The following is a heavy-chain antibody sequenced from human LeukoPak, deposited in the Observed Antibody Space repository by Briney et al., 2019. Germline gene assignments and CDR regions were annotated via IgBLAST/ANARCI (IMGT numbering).Heavy chain of an antibody. Sequence: GGSLRLSCAASGFTFSSYAMSWVRQAQGKGVEWLSSISGSGSSTYYADSVKGRFTISRDNSKNTLYVQMNSLRAEDTAVYSCAKGLQWELPFDYWGQGTLVTVSS. D-gene: IGHD1-26*01. J-gene: IGHJ4*02. CDR2: ISGSGSST. V-gene: IGHV3-23*01. CDR3: AKGLQWELPFDY. CDR1: GFTFSSYA.